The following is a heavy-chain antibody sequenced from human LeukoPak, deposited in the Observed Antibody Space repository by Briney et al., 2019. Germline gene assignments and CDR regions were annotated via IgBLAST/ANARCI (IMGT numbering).Heavy chain of an antibody. CDR3: ARDALGRGYDFGYYYYGMDV. CDR2: IYSGGST. V-gene: IGHV3-66*01. Sequence: GGSLRLSCAASGFTFSDYYMSWVRQAPGKGLEWVSVIYSGGSTYYADSVKGRFTISRDNSKNTLYLQMNSLRAEDTAVYYCARDALGRGYDFGYYYYGMDVWGQGTTVTVSS. J-gene: IGHJ6*02. CDR1: GFTFSDYY. D-gene: IGHD5-12*01.